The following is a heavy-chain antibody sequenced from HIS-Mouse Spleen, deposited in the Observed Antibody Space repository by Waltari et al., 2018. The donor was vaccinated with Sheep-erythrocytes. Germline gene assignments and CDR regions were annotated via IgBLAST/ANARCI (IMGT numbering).Heavy chain of an antibody. CDR3: ARDSGYDYFDY. D-gene: IGHD5-12*01. CDR2: ISSSSSYI. CDR1: GFPFRSYS. V-gene: IGHV3-21*01. Sequence: EVQLVESGGGLVKPGGSLRLSCAASGFPFRSYSMNWVRQAPGKGLEWVSSISSSSSYIYYADSVKGRFTISRDNAKNSLYLQMNSLRAEDTAVYYCARDSGYDYFDYWGQGTLVTVSS. J-gene: IGHJ4*02.